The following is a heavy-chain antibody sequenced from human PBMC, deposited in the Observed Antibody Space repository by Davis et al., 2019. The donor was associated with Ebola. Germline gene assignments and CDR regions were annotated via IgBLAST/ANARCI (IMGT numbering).Heavy chain of an antibody. CDR3: ARAPLVMDY. Sequence: GGSLRLSCAVYGGSFSGYYWGWIRQAPGKGLEWVSYISSSGSTIYYADSVKGRFTISRDNAKNSLYLQMNSLRAEDTAVYYCARAPLVMDYWGQGTLVTVSS. D-gene: IGHD3-16*01. CDR2: ISSSGSTI. J-gene: IGHJ4*02. CDR1: GGSFSGYY. V-gene: IGHV3-11*01.